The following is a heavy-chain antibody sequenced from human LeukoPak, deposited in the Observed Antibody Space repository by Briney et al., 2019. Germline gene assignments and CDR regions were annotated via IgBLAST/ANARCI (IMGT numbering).Heavy chain of an antibody. V-gene: IGHV4-39*01. CDR3: ARYVGPYYYDSSGYLSWFDP. CDR2: IYDSGST. Sequence: SETLSLTCTVSGGSIRSSYYYWGWIRQPPGKGLEWIGSIYDSGSTYYNPSLKSRVTISVDTSKNQFSLKLNSVTAADTAVYYCARYVGPYYYDSSGYLSWFDPWGQGTLVTVSS. D-gene: IGHD3-22*01. J-gene: IGHJ5*02. CDR1: GGSIRSSYYY.